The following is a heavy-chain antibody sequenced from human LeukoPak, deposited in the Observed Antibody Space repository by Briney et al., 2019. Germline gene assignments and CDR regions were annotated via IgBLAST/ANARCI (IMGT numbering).Heavy chain of an antibody. D-gene: IGHD2-2*01. V-gene: IGHV3-23*01. CDR3: ARSFRPCSSTSCYFSFDF. Sequence: GGSLRLSCAASGFTFSSYAMNWVRQAPGKGLEWVPSIHANDGNTYYAESVKGRFTISRDNSKDTLYLQVNSLRAEDTAAYYCARSFRPCSSTSCYFSFDFWGQGIQVAVSS. J-gene: IGHJ4*02. CDR2: IHANDGNT. CDR1: GFTFSSYA.